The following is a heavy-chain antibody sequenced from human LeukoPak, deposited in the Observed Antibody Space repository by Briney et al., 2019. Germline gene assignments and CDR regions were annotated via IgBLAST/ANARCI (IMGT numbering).Heavy chain of an antibody. CDR1: GFIFSSYG. V-gene: IGHV3-33*01. D-gene: IGHD4-17*01. CDR2: IWYDGSNK. J-gene: IGHJ2*01. Sequence: GGSLRLSCVASGFIFSSYGMHWVRQAPGKGLEWVAVIWYDGSNKYYADSVKGRFTISRDNSKNTLYLQMNSLRAEDTAVYYCARDRYGDYGWYFDLWGRGTLVTVSS. CDR3: ARDRYGDYGWYFDL.